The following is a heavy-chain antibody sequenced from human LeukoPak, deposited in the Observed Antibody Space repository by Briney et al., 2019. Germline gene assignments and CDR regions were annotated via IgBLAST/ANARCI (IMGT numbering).Heavy chain of an antibody. CDR1: GYSFTSYW. Sequence: GESLKISCKGSGYSFTSYWIGWVRQMPGKVLEWMGIIYPGDSDTRYSPSFQGQVTVSADKSISTAYLQWSSLKASDTAMYYCARIGYCSSTSCYWILDYWGQGTLVTVSS. CDR3: ARIGYCSSTSCYWILDY. J-gene: IGHJ4*02. CDR2: IYPGDSDT. D-gene: IGHD2-2*01. V-gene: IGHV5-51*01.